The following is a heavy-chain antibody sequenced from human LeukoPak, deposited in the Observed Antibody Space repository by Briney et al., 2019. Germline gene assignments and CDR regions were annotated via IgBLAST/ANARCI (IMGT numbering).Heavy chain of an antibody. CDR3: TREIGGWFDP. CDR1: GFTFGDYA. Sequence: PGGSLRLSCTASGFTFGDYAMSWVRQAPGKGLEWVGFIRSKAYGGTTEYAASVKGRFTISRDDSKSIAYLQMNSLKTEDTAVYYCTREIGGWFDPWGQGTLATVSS. D-gene: IGHD2/OR15-2a*01. V-gene: IGHV3-49*04. J-gene: IGHJ5*02. CDR2: IRSKAYGGTT.